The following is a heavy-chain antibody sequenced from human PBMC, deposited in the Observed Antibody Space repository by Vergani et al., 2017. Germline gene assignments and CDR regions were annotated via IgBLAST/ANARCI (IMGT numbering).Heavy chain of an antibody. J-gene: IGHJ3*02. D-gene: IGHD1-26*01. CDR1: GFTFSSYA. Sequence: EVQLLESGGGLVQPGGSLRLSCAASGFTFSSYAMSWVRQAPGKGLEWVSAISGSGGSTYYADSVKGRFTISRANSKNTLYLQMNSLRAEDTAVYYCAKDGPVVGATTLDAFDIWGQGTMVTVSS. V-gene: IGHV3-23*01. CDR2: ISGSGGST. CDR3: AKDGPVVGATTLDAFDI.